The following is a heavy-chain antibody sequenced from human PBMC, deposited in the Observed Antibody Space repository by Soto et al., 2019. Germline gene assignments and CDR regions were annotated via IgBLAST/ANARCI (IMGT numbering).Heavy chain of an antibody. J-gene: IGHJ4*02. V-gene: IGHV4-30-4*01. CDR3: ARQFKGIAMRDY. D-gene: IGHD6-13*01. Sequence: SETLSLTCTVSGRSISSVNYYWSWIRQPPGKGLEWIGYIYHSGSTYYNPSLKSRVTISVDTSKNQFSLKLSSVTAADTAVYYCARQFKGIAMRDYWGQGTLVTVSS. CDR1: GRSISSVNYY. CDR2: IYHSGST.